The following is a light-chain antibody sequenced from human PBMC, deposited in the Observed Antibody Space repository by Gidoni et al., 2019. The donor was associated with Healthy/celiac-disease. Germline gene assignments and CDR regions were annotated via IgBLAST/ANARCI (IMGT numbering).Light chain of an antibody. CDR2: AAS. J-gene: IGKJ1*01. CDR3: QQSYSTPWT. CDR1: QSISSY. V-gene: IGKV1-39*01. Sequence: DIQMTQSPSSLSASVGDRVTITCRASQSISSYLNWYQQKPGKAPKLLIYAASSLQSGVPSRFSCSGSGTDFTLTISSLQPEDFATYYCQQSYSTPWTFXQXTKVXIK.